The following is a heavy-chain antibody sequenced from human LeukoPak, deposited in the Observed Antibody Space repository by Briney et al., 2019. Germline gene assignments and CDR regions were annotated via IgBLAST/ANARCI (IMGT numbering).Heavy chain of an antibody. CDR2: MNPNSGNA. V-gene: IGHV1-8*03. Sequence: GASVKVSCKASGYTFTNYDINWVRQATGQGLEWMGWMNPNSGNADYAQKFQGRVTITRNTSISTAYMELSSLRSEDTAVYYCASLLTYSSGWFLYWGQGTLVTVSS. J-gene: IGHJ4*02. CDR1: GYTFTNYD. CDR3: ASLLTYSSGWFLY. D-gene: IGHD6-19*01.